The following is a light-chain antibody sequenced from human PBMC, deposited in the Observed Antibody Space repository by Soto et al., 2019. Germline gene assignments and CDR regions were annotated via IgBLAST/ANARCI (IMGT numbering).Light chain of an antibody. J-gene: IGKJ5*01. V-gene: IGKV1-5*03. Sequence: DIEMMQSPSTLSASVGDRVIITCRASQTITTWLAWYQQKPGKAPKLLIYKATNVQTGVPSRFSGSGSGTEFSLTISSLQPEDFAIYYCQQYNDYQYTFGQGTRLEIK. CDR1: QTITTW. CDR3: QQYNDYQYT. CDR2: KAT.